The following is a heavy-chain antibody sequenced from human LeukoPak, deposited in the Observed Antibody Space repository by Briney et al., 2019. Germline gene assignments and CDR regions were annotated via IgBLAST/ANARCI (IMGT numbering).Heavy chain of an antibody. J-gene: IGHJ4*02. CDR2: ISYDGSNK. CDR1: GFTFSSYA. D-gene: IGHD3-10*01. Sequence: GGSLRLSCAASGFTFSSYAMHWVRQAPGKGLEWVAVISYDGSNKYYADSVKGRFTISRDNSKNTLYLQMNSLRAEDTAVYYCARARSYLYYFDYWGQGTLVTVPS. V-gene: IGHV3-30*04. CDR3: ARARSYLYYFDY.